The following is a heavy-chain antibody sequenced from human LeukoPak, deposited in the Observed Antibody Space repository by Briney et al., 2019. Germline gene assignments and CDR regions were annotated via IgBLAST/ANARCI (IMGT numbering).Heavy chain of an antibody. CDR3: AREDYYDTGSNDY. CDR2: INPNSGNT. D-gene: IGHD3-22*01. Sequence: ASVKVSCKASGYTFTGYYMHWVRQAPGQGLEWMGWINPNSGNTAYAQKFQGRVTITRNTSISTAYMELSSLRSEDTAVYHCAREDYYDTGSNDYWGQGTLVTVSS. V-gene: IGHV1-8*03. CDR1: GYTFTGYY. J-gene: IGHJ4*02.